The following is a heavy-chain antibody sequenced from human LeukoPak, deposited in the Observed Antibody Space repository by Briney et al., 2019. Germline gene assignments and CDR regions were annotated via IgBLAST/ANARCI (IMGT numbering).Heavy chain of an antibody. V-gene: IGHV4-39*07. D-gene: IGHD6-13*01. J-gene: IGHJ5*02. Sequence: PSETLSLTCTVSGGSISSSSYYWGWIRQPPGKGLEWIGSIYYSGSTYYNPSLKSRVTISVDTSKNQFSLKLSSVTAADTAVYYCARDGARFLPGIAAAGTPSWGQGTLVTVSS. CDR3: ARDGARFLPGIAAAGTPS. CDR2: IYYSGST. CDR1: GGSISSSSYY.